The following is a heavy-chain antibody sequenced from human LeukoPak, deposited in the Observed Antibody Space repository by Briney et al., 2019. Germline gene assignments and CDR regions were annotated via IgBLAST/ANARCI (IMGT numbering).Heavy chain of an antibody. Sequence: GSLRLSCAASGFTFSSFSMNWVRQAPGKGLEWVSSISSSSSYIYSADSVKGRFTISRDNAKNSLYLQMNSLRAEDTAEYYCARDGYNTFDYWGQGTLVTVSS. V-gene: IGHV3-21*01. CDR1: GFTFSSFS. D-gene: IGHD5-24*01. CDR3: ARDGYNTFDY. CDR2: ISSSSSYI. J-gene: IGHJ4*02.